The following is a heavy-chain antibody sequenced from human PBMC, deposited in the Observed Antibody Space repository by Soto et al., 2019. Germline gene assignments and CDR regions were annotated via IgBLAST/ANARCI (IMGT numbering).Heavy chain of an antibody. CDR2: IIPIFGTA. Sequence: SVKVSFKASGGTFISYAISWVRQAPGQGLGWMGGIIPIFGTANYAQKFQGRVTITADESTGTAYMELSSLRSEDTAVYYCAREHRIYDILTGSINWFDPWGQGTLVTVSS. CDR1: GGTFISYA. J-gene: IGHJ5*02. V-gene: IGHV1-69*13. CDR3: AREHRIYDILTGSINWFDP. D-gene: IGHD3-9*01.